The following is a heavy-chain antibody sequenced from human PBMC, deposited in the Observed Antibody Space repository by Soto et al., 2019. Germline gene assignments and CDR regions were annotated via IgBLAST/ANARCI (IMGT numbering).Heavy chain of an antibody. CDR3: AQDRGSGSYWVY. CDR1: GFSLSSSGVG. CDR2: IYWDDDK. V-gene: IGHV2-5*02. D-gene: IGHD1-26*01. Sequence: QITLKESGPTVVKPTQTLTLTCTFSGFSLSSSGVGVAWIRQPPGKALEWLAHIYWDDDKRYSPSLKSRLTITKDSSKNQVVLTMTNMDPVDTATYYCAQDRGSGSYWVYCGQGTLVTVSS. J-gene: IGHJ1*01.